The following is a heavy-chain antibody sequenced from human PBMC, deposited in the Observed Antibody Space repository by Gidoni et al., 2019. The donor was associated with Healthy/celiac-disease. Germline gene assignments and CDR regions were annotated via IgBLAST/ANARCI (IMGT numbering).Heavy chain of an antibody. Sequence: QVQLQESGPGLVKPSATLSLTCTVSGYSISSGYYWGWIRQPPGKGLEWIGSIYHSGSTYYNPSLKSRVTISVDTSKNQFSLKLSSVTAADTAVYYCARVSRSRDGYPTWYFDLWGRGTLVTVSS. CDR2: IYHSGST. D-gene: IGHD5-12*01. CDR3: ARVSRSRDGYPTWYFDL. V-gene: IGHV4-38-2*02. CDR1: GYSISSGYY. J-gene: IGHJ2*01.